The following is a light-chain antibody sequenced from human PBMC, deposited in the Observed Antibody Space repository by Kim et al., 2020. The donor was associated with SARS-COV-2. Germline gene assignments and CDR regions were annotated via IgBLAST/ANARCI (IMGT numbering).Light chain of an antibody. J-gene: IGKJ2*01. V-gene: IGKV3-15*01. CDR1: QSISSS. CDR3: QQYYNWPPFT. CDR2: GES. Sequence: VSPGERATLSGRASQSISSSLAWYQQTPGQAPRRLIYGESTRATGIPARFSGSGSGTEFTLTISSLQSEDFAVYYGQQYYNWPPFTFGQGTKLEI.